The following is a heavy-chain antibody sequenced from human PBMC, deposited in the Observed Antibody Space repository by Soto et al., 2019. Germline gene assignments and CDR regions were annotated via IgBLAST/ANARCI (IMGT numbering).Heavy chain of an antibody. CDR3: ARESHDLLTGPPWVWYFDL. Sequence: QVQLQQWGAGPLRPLETLSLTCGVSGGSFSGYYWAWIRQSPGKGLEWFGEINDRGSINYNPSLKSRVSISVDTSKNHYSLNLRSVTAAYTAVYYCARESHDLLTGPPWVWYFDLWGRGTVVTVSS. J-gene: IGHJ2*01. CDR1: GGSFSGYY. D-gene: IGHD3-9*01. CDR2: INDRGSI. V-gene: IGHV4-34*01.